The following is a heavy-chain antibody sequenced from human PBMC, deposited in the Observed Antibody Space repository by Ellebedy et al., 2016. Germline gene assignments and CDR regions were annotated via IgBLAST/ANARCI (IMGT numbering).Heavy chain of an antibody. J-gene: IGHJ3*02. Sequence: GSLRLSXAVYGGSFSGYYWGWIRQPPGKGLEWIGSIYYSGSTNYNPSLKSRVTISVDTSKNQFSLKLSSVTAADTAVYYCARVYSSGWYHQTHDAFDIWGQGTMVTVSS. D-gene: IGHD6-19*01. CDR1: GGSFSGYY. V-gene: IGHV4-34*01. CDR2: IYYSGST. CDR3: ARVYSSGWYHQTHDAFDI.